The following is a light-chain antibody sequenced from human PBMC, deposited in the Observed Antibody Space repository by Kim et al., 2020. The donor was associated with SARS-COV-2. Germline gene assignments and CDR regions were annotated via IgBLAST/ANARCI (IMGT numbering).Light chain of an antibody. Sequence: GQPITISCTGTSGDVGGYNYVSWYQQHPGKAPKLMIYDVDKRPSGISDRFSGSKSGNTASLTISGLQAADETDYYCCSYTSSTTWVFCAGTQLTVL. CDR1: SGDVGGYNY. V-gene: IGLV2-14*04. CDR3: CSYTSSTTWV. J-gene: IGLJ3*02. CDR2: DVD.